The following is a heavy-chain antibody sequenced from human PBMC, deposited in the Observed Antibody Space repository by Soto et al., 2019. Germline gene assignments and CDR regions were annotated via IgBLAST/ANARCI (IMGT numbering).Heavy chain of an antibody. J-gene: IGHJ6*02. Sequence: EVQILESGGALVQPGGSLRLSCSVSGFTFSEYAMNWVRQAPGKGLEWVSAVSGRGDGTFYADSVKGRFTISRDNFKNTVYREMNSLTVAETAVYYCGKQVGKVSPYYGMDVWGRGATGTVSS. CDR3: GKQVGKVSPYYGMDV. V-gene: IGHV3-23*01. CDR2: VSGRGDGT. CDR1: GFTFSEYA. D-gene: IGHD1-26*01.